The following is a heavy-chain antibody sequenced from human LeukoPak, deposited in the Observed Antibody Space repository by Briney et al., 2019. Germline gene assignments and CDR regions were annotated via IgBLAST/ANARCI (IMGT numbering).Heavy chain of an antibody. Sequence: GASVKVSCKASGYTFTSYGISWVRQAPGQGLEWMGWINAYNGNTYYAQKLQGRVTMTTDTSTSTAYMELRSLRSDDTAVYYCARTYYDSSGYFGSYFNDYWGQGTLVTVSS. CDR3: ARTYYDSSGYFGSYFNDY. D-gene: IGHD3-22*01. V-gene: IGHV1-18*01. J-gene: IGHJ4*02. CDR2: INAYNGNT. CDR1: GYTFTSYG.